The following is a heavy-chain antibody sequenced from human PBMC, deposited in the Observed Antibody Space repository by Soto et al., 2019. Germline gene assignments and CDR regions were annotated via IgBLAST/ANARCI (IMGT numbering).Heavy chain of an antibody. CDR2: INSDGSRT. Sequence: EVQLVESGGGLVQPGGSLRLSCAASGFTFSSYWMHWVRQAPGKGLVWVSRINSDGSRTSYADSVKGRCTISRDNAKNTVYLQMNSLSAEDTAVYYCARIGTGYYYMDVWGKGTTVTVSS. J-gene: IGHJ6*03. CDR3: ARIGTGYYYMDV. D-gene: IGHD1-1*01. CDR1: GFTFSSYW. V-gene: IGHV3-74*01.